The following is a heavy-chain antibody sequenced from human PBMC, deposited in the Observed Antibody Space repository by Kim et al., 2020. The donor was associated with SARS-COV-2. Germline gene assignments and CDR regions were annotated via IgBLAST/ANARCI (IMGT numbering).Heavy chain of an antibody. CDR3: ARRNFPYSYGRSGFDY. V-gene: IGHV1-69*01. J-gene: IGHJ4*02. Sequence: KFQGRVTITADESTSTAYMELSSLRSEDTAVYYCARRNFPYSYGRSGFDYWGQGTLVTVSS. D-gene: IGHD5-18*01.